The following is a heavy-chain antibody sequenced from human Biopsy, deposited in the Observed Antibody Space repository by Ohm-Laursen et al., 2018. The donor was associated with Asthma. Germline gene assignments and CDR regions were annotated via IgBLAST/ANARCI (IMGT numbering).Heavy chain of an antibody. CDR2: INAANGNI. V-gene: IGHV1-3*01. CDR1: GYTFINYA. Sequence: ASVKASCKASGYTFINYAIHWVRQAPGHSLEWMGWINAANGNIKYSQKFQGRLTISRDTSASTAYMDLSSLRSEDTAVYYCARTYFDFLTGQVHDAFAMWGQGTMVTVSS. D-gene: IGHD3-9*01. J-gene: IGHJ3*02. CDR3: ARTYFDFLTGQVHDAFAM.